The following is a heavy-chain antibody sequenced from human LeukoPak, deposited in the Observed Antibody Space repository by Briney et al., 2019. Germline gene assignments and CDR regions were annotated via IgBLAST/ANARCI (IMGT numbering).Heavy chain of an antibody. V-gene: IGHV4-34*01. CDR2: INHSGST. Sequence: PSETLSLTCAVYGGSFSGYYWSWIRQPPGKGLEWIGEINHSGSTNYNPSLKSRVTISVDTSKNQFSLKLSSVTAADMAVYYCAGVVYYRFTPTPSWGQGTMVTVSS. CDR1: GGSFSGYY. J-gene: IGHJ3*01. CDR3: AGVVYYRFTPTPS. D-gene: IGHD1-26*01.